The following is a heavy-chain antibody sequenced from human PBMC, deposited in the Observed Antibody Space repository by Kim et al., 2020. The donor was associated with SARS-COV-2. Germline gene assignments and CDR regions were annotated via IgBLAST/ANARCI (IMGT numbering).Heavy chain of an antibody. J-gene: IGHJ6*02. Sequence: ASVKVSCKASGYTFTSYAMNWVRQAPGQGLEWMGWINTNTGNPTYAQGFTGRFVFSLDTSVSTAYLQISSLKAEDTAVYYCARDSVVVPAALIYVYYGMDVWGQGTTVTASS. CDR3: ARDSVVVPAALIYVYYGMDV. D-gene: IGHD2-2*01. CDR2: INTNTGNP. CDR1: GYTFTSYA. V-gene: IGHV7-4-1*02.